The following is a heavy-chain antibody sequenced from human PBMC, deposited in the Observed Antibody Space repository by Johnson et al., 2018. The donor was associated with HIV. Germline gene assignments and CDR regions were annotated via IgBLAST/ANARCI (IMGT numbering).Heavy chain of an antibody. D-gene: IGHD2-21*02. J-gene: IGHJ3*02. Sequence: VKLVESGGGLVQPGGSLRLSCAASGISVSSYYMSWVRQAPGKGLEWVSVLFSGDSTNYADSVKGRFTISRDNSKNSLYLQMNNLRAEDTALYFCVRVGKFCGGDCYSGVDGFDIWGQGTMVTVSA. CDR3: VRVGKFCGGDCYSGVDGFDI. V-gene: IGHV3-66*01. CDR2: LFSGDST. CDR1: GISVSSYY.